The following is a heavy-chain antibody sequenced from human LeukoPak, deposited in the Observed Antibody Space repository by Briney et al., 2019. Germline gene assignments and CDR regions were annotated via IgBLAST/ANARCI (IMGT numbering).Heavy chain of an antibody. CDR2: ISGSGGST. Sequence: PGGSLRLSCAASGFTFSSYAMSWVRQAPGKGLEWVSAISGSGGSTYYADSVQGRFTISRDNSKNTLYLQMNSLRAEDTAVYCCATLYGDYNWYFDLWGRGTLVTVSS. CDR1: GFTFSSYA. J-gene: IGHJ2*01. D-gene: IGHD4-17*01. V-gene: IGHV3-23*01. CDR3: ATLYGDYNWYFDL.